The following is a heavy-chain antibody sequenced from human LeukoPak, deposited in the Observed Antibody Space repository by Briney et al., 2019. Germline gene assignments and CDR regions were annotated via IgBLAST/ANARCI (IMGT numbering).Heavy chain of an antibody. D-gene: IGHD6-6*01. Sequence: GESLKISCKGSGYSFTNYWIGWVRQMPGKGLEWMGIIYPDDSDTRYSPSFQGQVTISADKSISTAYLQWSSLKASDTAMYYCARPRVPGSSSPPFDYWGQGTLVTVSS. CDR3: ARPRVPGSSSPPFDY. CDR2: IYPDDSDT. V-gene: IGHV5-51*01. J-gene: IGHJ4*01. CDR1: GYSFTNYW.